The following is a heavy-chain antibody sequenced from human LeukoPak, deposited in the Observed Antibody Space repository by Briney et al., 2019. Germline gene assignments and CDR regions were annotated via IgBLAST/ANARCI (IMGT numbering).Heavy chain of an antibody. CDR1: GYTFTSYA. CDR3: ATNHITMVRGVPSPYYYGMDV. J-gene: IGHJ6*04. V-gene: IGHV1-3*01. D-gene: IGHD3-10*01. Sequence: ASVKVSCKASGYTFTSYAMHWVRQAPGQRLEWMGWINAGNGNTKYSQKFQGRVTITRDTSVSTAYMELSSLRSEDTAVYYCATNHITMVRGVPSPYYYGMDVWGKGTTVTVSS. CDR2: INAGNGNT.